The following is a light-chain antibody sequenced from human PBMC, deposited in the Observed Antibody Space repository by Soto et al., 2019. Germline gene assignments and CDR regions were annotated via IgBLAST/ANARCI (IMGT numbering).Light chain of an antibody. V-gene: IGKV3-11*01. J-gene: IGKJ4*01. CDR2: EAS. CDR3: QQRSNWPLT. Sequence: EIVLTQSPATLSLSPGERATLSCRASQSVSYLAWYQQKPGQAPRLLIYEASNRATGIPARFSGSGSGTDFTLTISSLEAEDFAVYYCQQRSNWPLTFGGGTKVEIK. CDR1: QSVSY.